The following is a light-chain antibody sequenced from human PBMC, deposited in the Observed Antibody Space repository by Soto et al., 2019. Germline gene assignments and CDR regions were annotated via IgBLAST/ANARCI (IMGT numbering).Light chain of an antibody. J-gene: IGLJ2*01. V-gene: IGLV2-14*01. Sequence: QSALTQPASMSGSPGQSITISCTGTSSDVGGYNYVSWYQRHPGKAPKLVIYEVSNRPSGVSNRFSGSKSGNTASLTISGLQAEDEADYYCSSSTINNTVLFGGGTKLTVL. CDR2: EVS. CDR3: SSSTINNTVL. CDR1: SSDVGGYNY.